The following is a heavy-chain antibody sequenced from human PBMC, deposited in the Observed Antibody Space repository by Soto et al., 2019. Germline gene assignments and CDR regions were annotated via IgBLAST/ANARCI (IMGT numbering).Heavy chain of an antibody. D-gene: IGHD3-22*01. J-gene: IGHJ4*02. CDR3: ASALLPYYYDSSGYYLDY. Sequence: PGGSLRLSCAASRFTFSDYHMSWIRQAPGKGLEWVSYISSSGSTIYYAEYVKGRFTISRDNAKNSLYLQMNSLRAEDTAVYFCASALLPYYYDSSGYYLDYWGQGTLVTVSS. CDR2: ISSSGSTI. CDR1: RFTFSDYH. V-gene: IGHV3-11*01.